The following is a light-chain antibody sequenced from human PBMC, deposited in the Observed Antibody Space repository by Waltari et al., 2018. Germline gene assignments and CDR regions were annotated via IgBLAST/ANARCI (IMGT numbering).Light chain of an antibody. CDR3: QQRRDWPIT. J-gene: IGKJ5*01. Sequence: EIVLTQSPATLSLSPGDRATLSRRASHSVDTSLAWYQQKLGQAPRLLIYDVFYRATGIPARFSGRGSGTDFTLTISSLEPEDFALYFCQQRRDWPITFGQGTRLEIK. V-gene: IGKV3-11*01. CDR1: HSVDTS. CDR2: DVF.